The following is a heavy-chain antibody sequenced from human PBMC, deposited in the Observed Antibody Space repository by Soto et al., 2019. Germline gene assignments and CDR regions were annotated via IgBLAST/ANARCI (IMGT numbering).Heavy chain of an antibody. V-gene: IGHV3-49*03. Sequence: GGSLRLSCTASGFTFGDYAMSWFRQAPGKGLEWVGFIRSKAYGGTTEYAASVKGRFTISRDDSKSIAYLQMNSLKTEDTAVYYCTGYCSSTSCSICFDYWGQGTLVTVSS. CDR1: GFTFGDYA. CDR3: TGYCSSTSCSICFDY. J-gene: IGHJ4*02. CDR2: IRSKAYGGTT. D-gene: IGHD2-2*01.